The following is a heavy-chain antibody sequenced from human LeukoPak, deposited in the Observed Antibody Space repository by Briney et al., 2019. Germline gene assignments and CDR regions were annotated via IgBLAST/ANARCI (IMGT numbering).Heavy chain of an antibody. V-gene: IGHV3-30-3*01. CDR1: GFTFSSYA. CDR3: ARGDGYNYFVH. CDR2: ISYDGSNK. Sequence: PGGSLRLSCAASGFTFSSYAMHWVRQAPGKGLEWVAVISYDGSNKYYADSVKGRFTISRDNSKNTLYLQMNSLRAEDTAVYYCARGDGYNYFVHWGQGTLVTVSS. J-gene: IGHJ4*02. D-gene: IGHD5-24*01.